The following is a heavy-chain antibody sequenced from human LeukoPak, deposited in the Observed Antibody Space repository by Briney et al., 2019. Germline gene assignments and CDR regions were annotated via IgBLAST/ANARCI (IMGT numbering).Heavy chain of an antibody. J-gene: IGHJ4*02. Sequence: SETLSLTCTVSGGSISSYYWSWIRQPPGKGLEWIGYIYYSGSTNYNPSLKSRVTISVDTSKNQFSLKLSSVTAADTAVYYCARQIDYGSGSYSSAFDYWGQGTLVTVS. V-gene: IGHV4-59*08. D-gene: IGHD3-10*01. CDR3: ARQIDYGSGSYSSAFDY. CDR1: GGSISSYY. CDR2: IYYSGST.